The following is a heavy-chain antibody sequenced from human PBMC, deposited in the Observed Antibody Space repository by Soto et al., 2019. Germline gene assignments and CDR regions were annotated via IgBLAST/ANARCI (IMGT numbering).Heavy chain of an antibody. J-gene: IGHJ4*02. Sequence: GALRLSCTGSGLKFSNYAMTWVRQAPGKGLQWISTITGRGESSYYAESVKGRFTISRDNSRNTLYLQMSSLRADDTGIYYCAARDGRWLPYCSDFWGPGALVTVSS. D-gene: IGHD6-19*01. CDR3: AARDGRWLPYCSDF. V-gene: IGHV3-23*01. CDR2: ITGRGESS. CDR1: GLKFSNYA.